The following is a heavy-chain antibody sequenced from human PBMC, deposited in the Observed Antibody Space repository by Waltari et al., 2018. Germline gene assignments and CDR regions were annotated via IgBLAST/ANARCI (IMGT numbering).Heavy chain of an antibody. J-gene: IGHJ4*02. CDR2: RNPNSGNT. D-gene: IGHD2-15*01. Sequence: QVQLVQSGAEVKKPGASVKVSCKASGYTFTSYDINWVRQATGQGLEWMGWRNPNSGNTGYAQKFQGRVTMTRNTSRSTAYMELSSLRSEDTAVYYWARKLLRSRGRQGFDYWGQGTLVTVSS. CDR1: GYTFTSYD. V-gene: IGHV1-8*01. CDR3: ARKLLRSRGRQGFDY.